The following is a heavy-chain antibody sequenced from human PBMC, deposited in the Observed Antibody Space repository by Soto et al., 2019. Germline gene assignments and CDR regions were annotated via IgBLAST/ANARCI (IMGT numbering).Heavy chain of an antibody. CDR1: GGSISSSSYY. D-gene: IGHD3-22*01. V-gene: IGHV4-39*01. CDR3: ASVSGYYDSSGYYFDAFDI. J-gene: IGHJ3*02. Sequence: PSETLSLTCTVSGGSISSSSYYWGWIRQPPGKGLEWIGSIYYSGSTYYNPSLKSRVTISVDTSKNQFSLKLSSVTAADTPVYYCASVSGYYDSSGYYFDAFDIWGQGTMVTVSS. CDR2: IYYSGST.